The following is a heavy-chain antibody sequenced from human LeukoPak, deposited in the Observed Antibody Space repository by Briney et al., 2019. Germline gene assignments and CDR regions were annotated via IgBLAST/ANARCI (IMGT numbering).Heavy chain of an antibody. CDR2: ISGSGGST. CDR3: AKDSPRVITMIVDY. D-gene: IGHD3-22*01. V-gene: IGHV3-23*01. Sequence: GGSLRLSCAASGFTFSSYAMSWVRQAPGKGLEWVSAISGSGGSTYYADSVKGRFTISRDNSKNTLYLQMNSLRAEDTVVYYCAKDSPRVITMIVDYWGQGTLVTVSS. J-gene: IGHJ4*02. CDR1: GFTFSSYA.